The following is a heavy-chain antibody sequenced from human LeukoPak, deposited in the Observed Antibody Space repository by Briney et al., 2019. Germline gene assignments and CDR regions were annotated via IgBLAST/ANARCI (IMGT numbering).Heavy chain of an antibody. CDR2: ISSSSSYT. CDR3: ARDGGSGTLDY. Sequence: GGSLRLSCAASGFTFSDYYMSWIRQAPGKGLEWVSYISSSSSYTNYADSVKGRFTISRDNAKNSLYLQMNSLRAEDTAVYYCARDGGSGTLDYWGQGTLVTVSS. CDR1: GFTFSDYY. D-gene: IGHD1-26*01. V-gene: IGHV3-11*06. J-gene: IGHJ4*02.